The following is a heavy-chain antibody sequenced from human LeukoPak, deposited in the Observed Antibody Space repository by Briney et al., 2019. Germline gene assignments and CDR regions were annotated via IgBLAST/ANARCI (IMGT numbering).Heavy chain of an antibody. CDR1: GYTFTSYD. V-gene: IGHV1-8*01. J-gene: IGHJ3*02. D-gene: IGHD4-17*01. CDR3: ARDEDYGDYGVGAFDI. CDR2: MNPNSGNT. Sequence: ASVKVSCKASGYTFTSYDINWVRQATGQGLEWMGWMNPNSGNTGYAQKFQGRVTMTRNTSISTAYMELRSLRSDDTAVYYCARDEDYGDYGVGAFDIWGQGTMVTVSS.